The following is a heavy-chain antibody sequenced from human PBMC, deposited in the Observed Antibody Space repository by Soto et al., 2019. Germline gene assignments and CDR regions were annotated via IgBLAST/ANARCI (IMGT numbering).Heavy chain of an antibody. J-gene: IGHJ6*02. CDR1: GGSISSGGYY. V-gene: IGHV4-31*03. CDR3: ASGTSRYYYYGMDV. Sequence: LSLTCTVSGGSISSGGYYWSWIRQHPGKGLEWIGYIYYSGSTYYNPSLRSRVTISVDTSKNQFSLKLSSVTAADTAVYYCASGTSRYYYYGMDVWGQGTTVTVSS. D-gene: IGHD6-13*01. CDR2: IYYSGST.